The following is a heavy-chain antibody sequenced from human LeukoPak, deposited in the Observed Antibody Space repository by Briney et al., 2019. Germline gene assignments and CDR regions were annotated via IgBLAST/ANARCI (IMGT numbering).Heavy chain of an antibody. CDR3: ASTLRWLAFDY. Sequence: SETLSLTCTVSGGSINTYYWSWIRQPPGKGLEWIGCFYNSGSTNYNPSLKSRATISVDTSTNQFSLKLASVTVADTAVYYCASTLRWLAFDYWGQGSLVTVSS. V-gene: IGHV4-59*01. J-gene: IGHJ4*02. CDR1: GGSINTYY. D-gene: IGHD6-19*01. CDR2: FYNSGST.